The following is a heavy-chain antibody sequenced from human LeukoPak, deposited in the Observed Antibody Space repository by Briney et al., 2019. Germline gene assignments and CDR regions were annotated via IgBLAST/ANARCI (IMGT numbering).Heavy chain of an antibody. J-gene: IGHJ4*02. V-gene: IGHV3-33*01. CDR3: ARDLKSAYSGYEIDY. D-gene: IGHD5-12*01. CDR1: GFTFSSYG. CDR2: IWFDGGDK. Sequence: GRSLRLSCAASGFTFSSYGMHWVRQAPGKGLEWVAVIWFDGGDKYYADSVKGRFTISRDNSMNTLYLQMNSLRAEDTAVYYCARDLKSAYSGYEIDYWGQGTLVTVSS.